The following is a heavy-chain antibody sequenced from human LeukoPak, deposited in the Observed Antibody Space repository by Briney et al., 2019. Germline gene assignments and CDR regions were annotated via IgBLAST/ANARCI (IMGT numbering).Heavy chain of an antibody. Sequence: GASVKVSCKASGYAFSSYGISWVREAPGQGLEWMGWTSAYSDHTRYAQKFQDRVTMTTDTATSTAYMELRSLRSDDTAVYYCARDGAPSDWFDPWGRGTLVTVSS. CDR2: TSAYSDHT. J-gene: IGHJ5*02. CDR3: ARDGAPSDWFDP. CDR1: GYAFSSYG. D-gene: IGHD3-10*01. V-gene: IGHV1-18*01.